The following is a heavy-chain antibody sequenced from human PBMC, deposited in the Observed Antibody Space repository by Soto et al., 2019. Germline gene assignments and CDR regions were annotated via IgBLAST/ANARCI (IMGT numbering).Heavy chain of an antibody. Sequence: PGESLKISCKVSGYRFTTYWIAWVRQMPGKGLEWMGIIHPGDSDTRYSPSFQGQVTISADKSVGTAFLQWSRLKASDTATYYCERPEQLSPYYYDMDVWGQGTTVTVSS. D-gene: IGHD1-1*01. CDR3: ERPEQLSPYYYDMDV. CDR2: IHPGDSDT. V-gene: IGHV5-51*01. J-gene: IGHJ6*02. CDR1: GYRFTTYW.